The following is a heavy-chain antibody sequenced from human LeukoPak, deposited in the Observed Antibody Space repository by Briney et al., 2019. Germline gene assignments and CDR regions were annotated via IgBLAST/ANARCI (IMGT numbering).Heavy chain of an antibody. D-gene: IGHD5-18*01. V-gene: IGHV1-18*04. CDR3: ARDRAGYSYCPAWPIDY. CDR1: GYTFTIYG. Sequence: GASVKVSSKPSGYTFTIYGISWGRQAPGQGLERGGWISAYNGNTNYTQKLQGRVTMTTDTSTSTAYMELRTVRYDYTAVYICARDRAGYSYCPAWPIDYWGQGTLVTVSS. CDR2: ISAYNGNT. J-gene: IGHJ4*02.